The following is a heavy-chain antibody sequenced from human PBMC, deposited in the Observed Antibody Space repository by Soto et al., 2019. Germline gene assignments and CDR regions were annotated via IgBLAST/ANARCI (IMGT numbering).Heavy chain of an antibody. CDR1: GFTFGSYT. Sequence: PXGSLRLTCAAFGFTFGSYTMSWVRQAPGKGLDWVSALTDSGGSTYYADSVQGRFTISRDNSKNTLYLQMNGLGAEDTAVYYCAKDYSSTWYPGQGMGVWGQGTTVTVSS. CDR2: LTDSGGST. V-gene: IGHV3-23*01. CDR3: AKDYSSTWYPGQGMGV. J-gene: IGHJ6*02. D-gene: IGHD6-13*01.